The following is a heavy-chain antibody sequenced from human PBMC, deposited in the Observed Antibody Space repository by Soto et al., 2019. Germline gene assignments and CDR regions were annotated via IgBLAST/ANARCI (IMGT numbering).Heavy chain of an antibody. CDR3: ATKGGGNYFGFDP. D-gene: IGHD3-10*01. V-gene: IGHV3-11*01. CDR1: GFTFSDYY. CDR2: ISSGGTTI. J-gene: IGHJ5*02. Sequence: QVQLVGSGGGFVKPGGSLRLSCAASGFTFSDYYMSWIRQAPGKGLEWVSYISSGGTTIYYADSVKGRFTISRDDAKNSLYLQMNSLRAEDTAVYFCATKGGGNYFGFDPWGQGTLVTVSS.